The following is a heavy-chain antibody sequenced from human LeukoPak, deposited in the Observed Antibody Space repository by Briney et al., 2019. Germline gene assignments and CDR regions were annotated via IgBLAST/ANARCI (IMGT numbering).Heavy chain of an antibody. CDR2: ISSSGSTI. CDR3: ARVTYDYVWGSYRFSPYFDY. Sequence: GGSLRLSCAASGFTFSDYYMSWIRQAPGKGLEWVSYISSSGSTIYYADSVKGRFTISRDNAKNSLYLQMNSLRAEDTAVYYCARVTYDYVWGSYRFSPYFDYWGQGTLVTVSS. CDR1: GFTFSDYY. D-gene: IGHD3-16*02. V-gene: IGHV3-11*01. J-gene: IGHJ4*02.